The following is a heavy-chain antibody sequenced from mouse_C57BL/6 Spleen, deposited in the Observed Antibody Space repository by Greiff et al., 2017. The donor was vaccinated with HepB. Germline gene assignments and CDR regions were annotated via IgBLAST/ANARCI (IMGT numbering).Heavy chain of an antibody. Sequence: QVQLKQPGAELVKPGASVKMSCKASGYTFTSYWITWVKQRPGQGLEWIGDIYPGSGSTNYNEKFKSKATLTVDTSYRTAYMQLSSLTSEDSAVYYCARDYYGSSYWFAYWGQGTLVTVSA. J-gene: IGHJ3*01. CDR3: ARDYYGSSYWFAY. V-gene: IGHV1-55*01. D-gene: IGHD1-1*01. CDR1: GYTFTSYW. CDR2: IYPGSGST.